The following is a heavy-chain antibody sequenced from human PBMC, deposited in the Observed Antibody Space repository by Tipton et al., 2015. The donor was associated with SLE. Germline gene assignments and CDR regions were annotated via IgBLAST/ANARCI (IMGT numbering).Heavy chain of an antibody. CDR2: ISSSSRYI. J-gene: IGHJ3*02. CDR3: ARALYYDFWSGQAGDAFGI. V-gene: IGHV3-21*01. Sequence: SLRLSCAASGFTFSSYSMNWVRQAPGKGLEWVSSISSSSRYIYYADSVKGRFTISRDNAKNSLYLQMNSLRAEDTAVYYCARALYYDFWSGQAGDAFGIGSQWTMVTDTS. CDR1: GFTFSSYS. D-gene: IGHD3-3*01.